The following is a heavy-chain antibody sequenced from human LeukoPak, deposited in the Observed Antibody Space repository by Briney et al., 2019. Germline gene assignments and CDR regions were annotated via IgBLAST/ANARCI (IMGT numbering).Heavy chain of an antibody. Sequence: GGSLRLSCAASGFTFSSYWMHWVRQAPGKGLEWVSSITTSSYIYYADSVRGRFTISRDNAKNSLFLQMNSLRVEDTAVYYCARLYGSGTGNDAFDIWGQGTMVTVSS. J-gene: IGHJ3*02. D-gene: IGHD3-10*01. CDR1: GFTFSSYW. CDR2: ITTSSYI. CDR3: ARLYGSGTGNDAFDI. V-gene: IGHV3-21*01.